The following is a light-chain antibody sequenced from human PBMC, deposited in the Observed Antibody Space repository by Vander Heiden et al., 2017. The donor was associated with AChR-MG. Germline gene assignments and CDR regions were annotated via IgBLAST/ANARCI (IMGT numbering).Light chain of an antibody. CDR2: DAS. Sequence: DIQLTQSPTSLSASVGDRVTITCQANQDIRNSLNWYQHKPGKAPKLLIYDASNLETGDASRFSGGGFGTEFTLTISSLQPEDVATYYCQQHDYLPFTFGQGTKLEI. V-gene: IGKV1-33*01. J-gene: IGKJ2*01. CDR3: QQHDYLPFT. CDR1: QDIRNS.